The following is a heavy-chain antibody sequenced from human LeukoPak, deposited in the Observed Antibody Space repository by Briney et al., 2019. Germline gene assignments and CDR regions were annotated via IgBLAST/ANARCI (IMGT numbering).Heavy chain of an antibody. J-gene: IGHJ4*02. V-gene: IGHV4-61*02. Sequence: SETLSLTCAVSGGSIRRGSYYWSWIRQPAGTGLEWIGRIYTSGSTNYNPSLKSRVTISVDTSKNQFSLKLSCVTAADTAVYYCARDPNYYDSSGYDYWGQGTLVTVSS. CDR3: ARDPNYYDSSGYDY. CDR1: GGSIRRGSYY. D-gene: IGHD3-22*01. CDR2: IYTSGST.